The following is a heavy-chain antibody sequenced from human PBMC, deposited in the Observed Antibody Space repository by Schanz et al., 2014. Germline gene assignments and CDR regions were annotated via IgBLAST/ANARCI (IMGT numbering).Heavy chain of an antibody. D-gene: IGHD2-15*01. CDR3: SKGEQGSRSDDS. V-gene: IGHV3-23*04. Sequence: VQLVESGGGVVQPGRSLRRSCSVSGFTFSTYAMSWARQTPGKGLEWVSSITTGGNTYYRDSVKGRFIVSRDNSKNTPYLEMNKLRIDDTAVYYCSKGEQGSRSDDSWGQGTLXTDSS. J-gene: IGHJ5*01. CDR1: GFTFSTYA. CDR2: ITTGGNT.